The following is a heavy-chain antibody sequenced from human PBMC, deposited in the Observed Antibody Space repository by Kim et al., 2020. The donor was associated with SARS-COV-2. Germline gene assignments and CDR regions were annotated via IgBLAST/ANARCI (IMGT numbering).Heavy chain of an antibody. CDR1: GGSISSSSYY. V-gene: IGHV4-39*01. CDR2: IYYSGST. J-gene: IGHJ5*02. D-gene: IGHD2-2*01. Sequence: SETLSLTCTVSGGSISSSSYYWGWIRQPPGNGLEWIGSIYYSGSTYYNPSLESRVTISVDTSKNQFSLKLSSVTAADTAVYYCARQAQSSYIVVVPAAMLTWFDPWGQGPLVTVSS. CDR3: ARQAQSSYIVVVPAAMLTWFDP.